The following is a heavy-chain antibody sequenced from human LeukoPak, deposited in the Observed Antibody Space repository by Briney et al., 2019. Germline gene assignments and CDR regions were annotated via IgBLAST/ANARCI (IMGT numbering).Heavy chain of an antibody. CDR3: ARHDTYGSGSYYFDY. Sequence: PSETLSLTCTVSGGSISHYYWSWIRQSPGKGMEWIGYIYYSGTTNYNPSLKSRVTISVDTSKNQFSLKLSSVTAADTAVYYCARHDTYGSGSYYFDYWGQGTLVTVSS. J-gene: IGHJ4*02. V-gene: IGHV4-59*08. D-gene: IGHD3-10*01. CDR2: IYYSGTT. CDR1: GGSISHYY.